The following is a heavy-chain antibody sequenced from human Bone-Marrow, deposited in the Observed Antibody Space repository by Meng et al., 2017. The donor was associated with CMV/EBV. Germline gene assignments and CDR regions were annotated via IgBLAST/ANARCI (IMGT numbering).Heavy chain of an antibody. CDR2: INSSYHI. D-gene: IGHD5-18*01. V-gene: IGHV3-69-1*01. J-gene: IGHJ3*02. Sequence: GESLKISCAASGFTFSDYTMNWVRQAPGKGLEWVSCINSSYHIFYADSVKGRFTISRDNAKNSLYLQMNSLRAEDTAVYYCARAGDRARWIQLWLVAFDIWGQGTMVTVSS. CDR1: GFTFSDYT. CDR3: ARAGDRARWIQLWLVAFDI.